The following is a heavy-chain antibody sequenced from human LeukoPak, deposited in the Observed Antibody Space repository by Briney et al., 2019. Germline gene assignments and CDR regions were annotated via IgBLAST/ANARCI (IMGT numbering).Heavy chain of an antibody. Sequence: GGSLRLSCAASGFTFSSYAMSWVRQAPGKGQEWVSAISGSGGSTYYADSVKGRFTISRDNSKNTLYLQLNSLRAEDTAVYYCAKKNGDSSGYYLYYFDYWGQGTLVTVSS. D-gene: IGHD3-22*01. CDR1: GFTFSSYA. V-gene: IGHV3-23*01. CDR3: AKKNGDSSGYYLYYFDY. CDR2: ISGSGGST. J-gene: IGHJ4*02.